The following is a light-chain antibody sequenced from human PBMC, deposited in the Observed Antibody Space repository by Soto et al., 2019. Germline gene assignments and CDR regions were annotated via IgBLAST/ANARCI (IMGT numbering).Light chain of an antibody. CDR2: GNS. V-gene: IGLV1-40*01. Sequence: SALTQPASVSGSPGQSITISCTGTSSDVGGYYYVSWYQQHPGKAPKLLIYGNSNRPSGVPDRFSGSKSGTSASLAITGLQAEDEADYYCQSYDSSLSGYVFGTGTKVTVL. CDR1: SSDVGGYYY. CDR3: QSYDSSLSGYV. J-gene: IGLJ1*01.